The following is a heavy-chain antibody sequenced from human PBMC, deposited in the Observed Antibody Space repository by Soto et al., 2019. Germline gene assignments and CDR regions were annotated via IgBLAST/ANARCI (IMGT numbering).Heavy chain of an antibody. CDR1: GFTFSSYS. J-gene: IGHJ3*02. CDR2: ISSSSSYI. Sequence: EVQLVESGGGLVKPGGSLRLSCAASGFTFSSYSMNWVRQAPGKGLEWVSSISSSSSYIYYADSVKGRFTISRDNAKNSLYLQMNSLRAEDTAVYYCARATPVIERFLEWDYDAFDIWGQGTMVTVAS. CDR3: ARATPVIERFLEWDYDAFDI. D-gene: IGHD3-3*01. V-gene: IGHV3-21*01.